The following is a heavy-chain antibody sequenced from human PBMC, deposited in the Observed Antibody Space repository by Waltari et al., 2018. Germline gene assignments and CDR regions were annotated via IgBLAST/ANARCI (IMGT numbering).Heavy chain of an antibody. D-gene: IGHD3-10*01. Sequence: QVQLQESGPGLVKPSETLSLTCTVSGGSISSYYWSWIRPPPGKGLEWIGYIYYSGSTNYNPSLKSRVTISVDTSKNQFSLKLSSVTAADTAVYYCARVWVPMVRGVTPDAFDIWGQGTMVTVSS. J-gene: IGHJ3*02. CDR1: GGSISSYY. CDR2: IYYSGST. V-gene: IGHV4-59*01. CDR3: ARVWVPMVRGVTPDAFDI.